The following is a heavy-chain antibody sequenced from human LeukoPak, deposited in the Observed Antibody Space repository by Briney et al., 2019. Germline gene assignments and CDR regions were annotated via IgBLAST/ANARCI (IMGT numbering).Heavy chain of an antibody. Sequence: TGGSLRLSCAASGFSFISYSMNWVRQAPGKGLEWVSSISSSSDYIYHADSVKGRFTISRDNPKKSLYLQMNSLRAEDTAVYYCARVGLYYDFWSGYYKGTYFDYWGQGTLVTVSS. V-gene: IGHV3-21*01. CDR3: ARVGLYYDFWSGYYKGTYFDY. D-gene: IGHD3-3*01. J-gene: IGHJ4*02. CDR1: GFSFISYS. CDR2: ISSSSDYI.